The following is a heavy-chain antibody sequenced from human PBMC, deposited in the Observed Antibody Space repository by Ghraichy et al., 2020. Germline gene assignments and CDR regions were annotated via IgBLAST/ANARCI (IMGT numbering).Heavy chain of an antibody. CDR2: IGDSGSRT. V-gene: IGHV3-23*01. D-gene: IGHD4-23*01. J-gene: IGHJ4*02. Sequence: GGSLRLSCAASGFDYTRYAMTSVRQAPGTGLEWVSTIGDSGSRTHYVDSVKGRFTVSRDNSRSALYLQLNSLRTEDTAVYYCAKEIRGSASLDYWGQGTLVTVSS. CDR1: GFDYTRYA. CDR3: AKEIRGSASLDY.